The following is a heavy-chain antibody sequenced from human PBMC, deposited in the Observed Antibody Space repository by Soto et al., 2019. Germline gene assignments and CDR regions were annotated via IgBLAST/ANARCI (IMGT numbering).Heavy chain of an antibody. Sequence: QITLKETGPTLVKPTQTLTLTCTFSGFSRSTSGVGVGWIRQPPGKALEWLALIYWDDDKRYSPSLKSRITITKDTSKRQVVLTMTNMDPVDTATSSCAHTEFQYVLLWFGAPATANYFDYWGQGTLVTVSS. D-gene: IGHD3-10*01. J-gene: IGHJ4*02. CDR3: AHTEFQYVLLWFGAPATANYFDY. V-gene: IGHV2-5*02. CDR1: GFSRSTSGVG. CDR2: IYWDDDK.